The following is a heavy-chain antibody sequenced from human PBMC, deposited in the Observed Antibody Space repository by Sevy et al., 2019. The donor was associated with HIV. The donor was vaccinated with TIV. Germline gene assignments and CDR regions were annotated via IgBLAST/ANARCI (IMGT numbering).Heavy chain of an antibody. CDR1: EFTFSTYS. CDR2: ISGGSSYI. D-gene: IGHD3-10*01. V-gene: IGHV3-21*01. CDR3: ARDRDGSGSSGGYGMDV. J-gene: IGHJ6*02. Sequence: GGSLRLSCVDSEFTFSTYSMNWVRQAPGKGLEWVSSISGGSSYIYYADSVKGRFTISRDNAKKSLYLQMNSLRAEDTAVYYCARDRDGSGSSGGYGMDVWGPGTTVTVSS.